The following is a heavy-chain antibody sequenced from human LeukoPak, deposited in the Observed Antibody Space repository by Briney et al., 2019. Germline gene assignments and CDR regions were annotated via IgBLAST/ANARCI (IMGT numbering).Heavy chain of an antibody. CDR2: INPHSGDT. J-gene: IGHJ4*02. CDR1: GFTFSSYG. V-gene: IGHV1-2*02. CDR3: ARGTMNLDY. Sequence: GGSLRLSCAASGFTFSSYGMHWVRQAPGQGLEWMGWINPHSGDTVYAQKFQGRLTMTRDTSITTAYMELTRLRPDDTAVYYCARGTMNLDYWGQGSLVTVSS. D-gene: IGHD3-22*01.